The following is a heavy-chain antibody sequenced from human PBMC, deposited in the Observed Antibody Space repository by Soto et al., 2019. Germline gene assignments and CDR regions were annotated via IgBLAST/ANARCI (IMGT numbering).Heavy chain of an antibody. V-gene: IGHV3-23*01. CDR2: ISGGGGST. CDR1: GFTFSNYA. CDR3: AKEYYYGSGSPPLTY. J-gene: IGHJ4*02. D-gene: IGHD3-10*01. Sequence: PGGSLRLSCAASGFTFSNYAMSWIRQAPGKGLEWVSGISGGGGSTYYADSVKGRFTISRDNSKNTLFLQMNSLRAEDTAVYYCAKEYYYGSGSPPLTYWGQGTLVTVSS.